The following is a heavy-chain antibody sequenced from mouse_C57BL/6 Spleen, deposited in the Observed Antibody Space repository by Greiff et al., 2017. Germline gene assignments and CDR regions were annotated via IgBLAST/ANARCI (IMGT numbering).Heavy chain of an antibody. J-gene: IGHJ2*01. CDR1: GYTFTDYY. CDR2: INPNNGGT. V-gene: IGHV1-26*01. Sequence: EVQLQQSGPELVKPGASVKISCKASGYTFTDYYMNWVKQSHGKSLEWIGDINPNNGGTSYNQKFKGKATLTVDKSSSTAYMELRSLTSEDSAVYYFARSAYGRFDYWGQGTTLTVSA. D-gene: IGHD1-1*01. CDR3: ARSAYGRFDY.